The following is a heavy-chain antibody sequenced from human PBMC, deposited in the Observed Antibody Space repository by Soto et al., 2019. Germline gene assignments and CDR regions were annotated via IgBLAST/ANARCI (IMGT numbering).Heavy chain of an antibody. CDR3: AHIPNYYQYDWFDP. CDR2: IYWDDDK. CDR1: GFSLTTRGVA. D-gene: IGHD3-16*01. J-gene: IGHJ5*02. V-gene: IGHV2-5*02. Sequence: QITLKESGPTLVKPTQTLTLTCTFSGFSLTTRGVAVRWIRQPPGKALECLALIYWDDDKRYSPSQQSKLSITKDTSKNQDVLKTTNQDPVDKAPYYCAHIPNYYQYDWFDPWGRGTLVAVST.